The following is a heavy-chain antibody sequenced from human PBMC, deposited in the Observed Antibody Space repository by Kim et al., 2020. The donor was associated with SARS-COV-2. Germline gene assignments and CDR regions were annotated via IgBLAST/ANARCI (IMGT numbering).Heavy chain of an antibody. CDR2: IYYSGST. V-gene: IGHV4-39*01. CDR3: ASYLYSGSYYYYYGMDV. Sequence: SQTLSLTCTVSGGSISSSSYYWGWIRQPPGKGLEWIGSIYYSGSTYYNPSLKSRVTISVDTSKNQFSLKLSSVTAADTAVYYCASYLYSGSYYYYYGMDVWGQGTTVTVSS. D-gene: IGHD1-26*01. CDR1: GGSISSSSYY. J-gene: IGHJ6*02.